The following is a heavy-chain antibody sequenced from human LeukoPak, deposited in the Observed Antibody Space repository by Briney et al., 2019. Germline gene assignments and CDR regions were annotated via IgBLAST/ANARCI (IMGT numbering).Heavy chain of an antibody. CDR1: GFTFSSYS. CDR2: IRYDGSNK. Sequence: GGSLRLSCAASGFTFSSYSMNWVRQAPGKGLEWVAFIRYDGSNKYYADSVKGRFTISRDNSKNTLYLQMNSLRSEDTAVYYCARGPITMIVREAFDIWGQGTMVTVSS. J-gene: IGHJ3*02. CDR3: ARGPITMIVREAFDI. V-gene: IGHV3-30*02. D-gene: IGHD3-22*01.